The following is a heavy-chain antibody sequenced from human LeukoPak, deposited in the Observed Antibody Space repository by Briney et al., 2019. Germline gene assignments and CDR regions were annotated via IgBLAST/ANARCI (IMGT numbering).Heavy chain of an antibody. V-gene: IGHV4-59*01. CDR1: GGSISSYY. CDR2: IYYSGST. D-gene: IGHD6-19*01. J-gene: IGHJ4*02. CDR3: ARSIAVAGGYYFDY. Sequence: SETLSLTCTVSGGSISSYYWSWIRQPPGKGLEWIGYIYYSGSTNYNPSLKSRVTISVDTSKNQFSLKLSSVTAADTAVYYCARSIAVAGGYYFDYWGQGTLVTVSS.